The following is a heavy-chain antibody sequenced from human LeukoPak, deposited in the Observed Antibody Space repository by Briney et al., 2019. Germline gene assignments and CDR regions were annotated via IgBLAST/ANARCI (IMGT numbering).Heavy chain of an antibody. D-gene: IGHD3-22*01. J-gene: IGHJ4*02. CDR1: GFTFSSYA. V-gene: IGHV3-23*01. CDR3: ARDPSRGEYYYDSSGYVDY. Sequence: GGSLRLSCAASGFTFSSYAMSWVRQAPGKGLEWVSAISGSGGSTYYADSVKGRFTISRDNAKNSLYLQMNSLRAEDTAVYYCARDPSRGEYYYDSSGYVDYWGQGTLVTVSS. CDR2: ISGSGGST.